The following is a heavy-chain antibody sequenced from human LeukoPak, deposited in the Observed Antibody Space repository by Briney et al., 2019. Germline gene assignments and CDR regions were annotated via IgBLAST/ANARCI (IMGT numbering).Heavy chain of an antibody. CDR1: GYTVSSYY. J-gene: IGHJ6*02. CDR3: ASVYKHGMDV. Sequence: ASVKVSCKASGYTVSSYYVQWVRQAPGQGLEWMAILNPSGGSSNYAQKFQGRATLTRATSTGTVYMELSSLRSEDTAVYYCASVYKHGMDVWGQGTTVIVSS. V-gene: IGHV1-46*01. CDR2: LNPSGGSS. D-gene: IGHD5-24*01.